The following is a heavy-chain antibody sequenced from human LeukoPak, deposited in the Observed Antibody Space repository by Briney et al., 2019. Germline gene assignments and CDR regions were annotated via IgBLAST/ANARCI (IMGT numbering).Heavy chain of an antibody. Sequence: GGSLRLSCAASGFTFSTFGMHWVRQAPGKGLEWVANIKQDGSKKSYVDSVKGRFTISRDNAKNSLYLQMNSLRAEDTAIYYCTRVGYIDEGIDYWGQGTLVTVSS. CDR1: GFTFSTFG. V-gene: IGHV3-7*04. CDR3: TRVGYIDEGIDY. CDR2: IKQDGSKK. D-gene: IGHD5-24*01. J-gene: IGHJ4*02.